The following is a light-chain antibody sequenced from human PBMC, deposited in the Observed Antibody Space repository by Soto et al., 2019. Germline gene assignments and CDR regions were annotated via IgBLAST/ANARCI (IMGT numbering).Light chain of an antibody. Sequence: IQLTQSPSTLSSSVGDRVTITCRASQSISSWLAWYQQKPGKAPKLLIYDASSLESGVPSRFSGSGSGTELTLTISSLQTDDFANYYCQQYNSYSPWTFGQGTKVDIK. CDR2: DAS. J-gene: IGKJ1*01. CDR1: QSISSW. CDR3: QQYNSYSPWT. V-gene: IGKV1-5*01.